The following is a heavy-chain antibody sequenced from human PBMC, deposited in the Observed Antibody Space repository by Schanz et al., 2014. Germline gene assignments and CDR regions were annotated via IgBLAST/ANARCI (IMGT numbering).Heavy chain of an antibody. CDR1: GFTFSAYW. CDR2: IAGDGGGP. D-gene: IGHD3-16*02. Sequence: EVQLVESGGCLVQRGGSLRLSCAASGFTFSAYWMAWVRQAPGKGLEWVSVIAGDGGGPNYADSVKGRFTISRDNSDITMYLQMNSLRAEDTAIYYCAKYRYSVFDFDYWGQGTLVTVSS. J-gene: IGHJ4*02. CDR3: AKYRYSVFDFDY. V-gene: IGHV3-23*04.